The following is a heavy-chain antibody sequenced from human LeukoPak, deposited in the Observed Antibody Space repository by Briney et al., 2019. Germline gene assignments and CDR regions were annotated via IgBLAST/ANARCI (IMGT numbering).Heavy chain of an antibody. V-gene: IGHV3-33*01. CDR1: GFTFSNYG. CDR2: IWYDGSNK. CDR3: ARAGEGFGT. D-gene: IGHD3-10*01. Sequence: GGSLRLSCAASGFTFSNYGMHWVRQAPGKGLEWVAVIWYDGSNKYYGDSVKGRFTISRDNSKNTLYLQMSSLRAEDTAIYYCARAGEGFGTWGQGTKVTVSS. J-gene: IGHJ3*02.